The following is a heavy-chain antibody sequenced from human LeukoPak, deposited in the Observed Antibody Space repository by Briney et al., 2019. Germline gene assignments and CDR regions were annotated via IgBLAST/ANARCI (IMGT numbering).Heavy chain of an antibody. Sequence: ASVKASCKCSGFIFTGYNIHWVRQAPGQGLEWMGWINPNSGGTYYTQHFQGRVSMTLDTSISTAYMELSSLRSDDTAVYYCAKDMTPTIAAEIWFDPWGQGTLITVSS. CDR1: GFIFTGYN. CDR3: AKDMTPTIAAEIWFDP. CDR2: INPNSGGT. D-gene: IGHD6-13*01. J-gene: IGHJ5*02. V-gene: IGHV1-2*02.